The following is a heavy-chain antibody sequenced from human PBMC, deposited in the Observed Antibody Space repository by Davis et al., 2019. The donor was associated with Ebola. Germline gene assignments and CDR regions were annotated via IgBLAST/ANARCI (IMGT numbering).Heavy chain of an antibody. Sequence: SLKISCAASGFTFDDYAMHWVRQPPGKGLEWVSGVSWNGGILGYADSVKGRFTISRDNAKNSLYLEMNNLRAEDTALYYCAKGVLRFSGWPYYYYAMDVWGKGTTVTVSS. CDR1: GFTFDDYA. J-gene: IGHJ6*04. D-gene: IGHD3-3*01. CDR2: VSWNGGIL. CDR3: AKGVLRFSGWPYYYYAMDV. V-gene: IGHV3-9*01.